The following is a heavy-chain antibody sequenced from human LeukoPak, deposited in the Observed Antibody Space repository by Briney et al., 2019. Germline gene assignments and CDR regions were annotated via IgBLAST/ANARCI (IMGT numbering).Heavy chain of an antibody. CDR1: GFTFSSYS. CDR2: ISSSSSTI. V-gene: IGHV3-48*01. D-gene: IGHD3-10*01. CDR3: ARDCEWCGSGSYPTLLFRYYGMDV. Sequence: GGPLRLSCAASGFTFSSYSMNWVGQAPGKGLEGVSYISSSSSTIYYADSVKGRFTISRDNAKNSLYLQMNSLRAGDTAVYYCARDCEWCGSGSYPTLLFRYYGMDVWGQGTTVTVSS. J-gene: IGHJ6*02.